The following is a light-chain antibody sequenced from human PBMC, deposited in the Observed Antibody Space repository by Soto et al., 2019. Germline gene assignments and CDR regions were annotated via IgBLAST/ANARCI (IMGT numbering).Light chain of an antibody. CDR2: DAS. J-gene: IGKJ1*01. CDR1: QSVSSY. CDR3: QQRRNWPQT. V-gene: IGKV3-11*01. Sequence: EIELTQSPATLSLSPGERDTLSCRASQSVSSYSAWYQQKPGQAPRLLIYDASNRATGIPARFSGSGSGTDFTLTISSLEPEDFAVYYCQQRRNWPQTFGQGTKVEIK.